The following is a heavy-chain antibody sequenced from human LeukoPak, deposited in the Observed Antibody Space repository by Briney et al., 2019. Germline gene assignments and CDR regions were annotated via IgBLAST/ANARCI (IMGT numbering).Heavy chain of an antibody. D-gene: IGHD2-2*01. CDR3: ARWYCSSTNCQSYYYGMEV. J-gene: IGHJ6*02. CDR2: ISNNGDTI. V-gene: IGHV3-48*03. CDR1: GFIFSSYE. Sequence: GGSLRLSCAASGFIFSSYEMNWVRQAPGKGLEWVSFISNNGDTITYVDSVKGRFTISRDNAKNSLYLQMNSLRAEDTAVYYCARWYCSSTNCQSYYYGMEVWGQGTTVTVSS.